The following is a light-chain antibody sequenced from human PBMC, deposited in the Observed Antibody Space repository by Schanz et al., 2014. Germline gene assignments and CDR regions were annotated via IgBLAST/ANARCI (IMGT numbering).Light chain of an antibody. CDR2: EVN. CDR1: SSDVGGSDDGGYNY. V-gene: IGLV2-8*01. Sequence: QSALTQPPSASGSPGQSVTISCTATSSDVGGSDDGGYNYVSWYQHHPGKAPKLMIYEVNKRPSGVPDRFSGSKSGNTASLTVSGLQAEDEADFYCVSFTVSGTWVFGGGTKLTVL. J-gene: IGLJ2*01. CDR3: VSFTVSGTWV.